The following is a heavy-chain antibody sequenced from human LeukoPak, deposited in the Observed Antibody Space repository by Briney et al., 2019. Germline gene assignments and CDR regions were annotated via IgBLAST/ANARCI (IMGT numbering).Heavy chain of an antibody. Sequence: GGSLRLSCAASGFTFSSYSMNWVRQAPGKGLEWVSYISSSSSTIYYADSVKGRFTISRDNAKNSLYLQMNSLRAEDTAVYYCARVGTFYDFWSGPDYWGQGTLVTVSS. CDR1: GFTFSSYS. CDR3: ARVGTFYDFWSGPDY. CDR2: ISSSSSTI. J-gene: IGHJ4*02. D-gene: IGHD3-3*01. V-gene: IGHV3-48*04.